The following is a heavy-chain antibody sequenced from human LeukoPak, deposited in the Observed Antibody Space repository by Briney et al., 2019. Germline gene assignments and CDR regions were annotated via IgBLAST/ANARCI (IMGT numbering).Heavy chain of an antibody. D-gene: IGHD3-22*01. V-gene: IGHV3-23*01. J-gene: IGHJ4*02. CDR2: ISGSGGST. Sequence: GGSLRLSCAASGFTFSSYAMSWVRQAPGKGLEWVSAISGSGGSTYHADSVKGRFTISRDNSKNTLYLQMNSLRAEDTAVYYCAKDPYDSSGYYYAVWGQGTLVTVSS. CDR3: AKDPYDSSGYYYAV. CDR1: GFTFSSYA.